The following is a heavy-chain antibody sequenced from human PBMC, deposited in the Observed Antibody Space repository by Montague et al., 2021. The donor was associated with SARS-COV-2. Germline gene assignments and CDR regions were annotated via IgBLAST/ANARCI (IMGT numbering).Heavy chain of an antibody. D-gene: IGHD3-3*02. CDR3: ARGRGLAVLFDFYYYGMDV. CDR1: GGSFSGYY. V-gene: IGHV4-34*01. Sequence: SETLSRTCAVYGGSFSGYYWTWIRQPPGKGLEWIGENNYSGSTNYNPSLKSRVTMSVDMSKNQFSLKLRSVTAADTAVYYCARGRGLAVLFDFYYYGMDVWGQGTTVTVSS. J-gene: IGHJ6*02. CDR2: NNYSGST.